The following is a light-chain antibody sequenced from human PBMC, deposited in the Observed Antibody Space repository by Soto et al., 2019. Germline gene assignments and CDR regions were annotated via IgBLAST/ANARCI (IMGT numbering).Light chain of an antibody. Sequence: DIQMTQSPSTLSAPVGDRVTITCQASQDIRNFLNWYQHKPGKAPNLLIFDAANLEAGVPSRFSGRGSGTDFTFTISSLQPEDVATYYCQQYDNVPWTFGQGTKVEIK. CDR2: DAA. CDR1: QDIRNF. V-gene: IGKV1-33*01. CDR3: QQYDNVPWT. J-gene: IGKJ1*01.